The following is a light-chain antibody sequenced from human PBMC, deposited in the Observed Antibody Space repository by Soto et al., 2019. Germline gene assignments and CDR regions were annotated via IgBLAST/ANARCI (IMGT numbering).Light chain of an antibody. Sequence: DIQMTQSPSSLSASVGDRVTISCRASQTIIRYLNWYQQKPGKAPKLLIYAASSLESGVPSRFSGSGPGTDFTLTISSLQPDDFATYYCQQSYNTLTFGPGTTVDVK. CDR3: QQSYNTLT. CDR1: QTIIRY. V-gene: IGKV1-39*01. J-gene: IGKJ3*01. CDR2: AAS.